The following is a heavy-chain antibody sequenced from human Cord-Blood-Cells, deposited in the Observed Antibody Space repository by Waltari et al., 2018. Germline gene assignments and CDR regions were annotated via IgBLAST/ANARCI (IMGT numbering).Heavy chain of an antibody. CDR2: IYYSGST. CDR3: ASTNIAARPNNYYMDV. J-gene: IGHJ6*03. D-gene: IGHD6-6*01. Sequence: QVQLQAECPGLVEPPGALSRTCPVAGCPIRSYYRCWTGKRPGKGLEWIGYIYYSGSTNYNPSLKSRVTISVDTSKNQFSLKLSSVTTADTAVYYCASTNIAARPNNYYMDVWGKGTTVTVSS. CDR1: GCPIRSYY. V-gene: IGHV4-59*01.